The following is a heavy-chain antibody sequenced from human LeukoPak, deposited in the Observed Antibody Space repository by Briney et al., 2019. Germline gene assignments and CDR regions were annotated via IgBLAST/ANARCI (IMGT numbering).Heavy chain of an antibody. CDR2: INHSGGT. D-gene: IGHD3/OR15-3a*01. V-gene: IGHV4-34*01. CDR3: ARVSNFWTAYYDY. J-gene: IGHJ4*02. CDR1: GGPFSGYY. Sequence: NPSETLSLTCAVYGGPFSGYYWSWIRQPPGKGLEWIGEINHSGGTYYKPSLNSRVTMSVDTSKKQFSLRLSSVTAADTAVYYCARVSNFWTAYYDYWGQGALVTVSS.